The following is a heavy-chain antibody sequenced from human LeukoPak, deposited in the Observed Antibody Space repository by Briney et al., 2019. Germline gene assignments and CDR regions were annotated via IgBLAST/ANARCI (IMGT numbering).Heavy chain of an antibody. CDR2: VNPSGGGT. CDR1: GYAFPGHH. J-gene: IGHJ3*01. Sequence: GASVSLSCKASGYAFPGHHIHWVRQAPGQGLQWMGTVNPSGGGTSYAQMFQGRVTMTSDKSTSTVHMDLKSLTSDDTAVYYCARLRGYSFGVWGQGTLVTVSS. V-gene: IGHV1-46*01. CDR3: ARLRGYSFGV. D-gene: IGHD2-15*01.